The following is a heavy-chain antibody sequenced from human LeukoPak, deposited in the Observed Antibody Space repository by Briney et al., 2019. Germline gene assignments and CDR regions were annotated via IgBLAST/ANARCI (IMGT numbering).Heavy chain of an antibody. J-gene: IGHJ4*02. Sequence: GGSLRLSCAASGFTFSSYSMNWVRQAPGKGLEWVSSISANSNYIYYADSVKGRFTISRDNAKNSLYLQMNSLRAEDTAVYYCARDESIRDGYINWGQGTLVTVSS. CDR3: ARDESIRDGYIN. CDR1: GFTFSSYS. V-gene: IGHV3-21*01. CDR2: ISANSNYI. D-gene: IGHD5-24*01.